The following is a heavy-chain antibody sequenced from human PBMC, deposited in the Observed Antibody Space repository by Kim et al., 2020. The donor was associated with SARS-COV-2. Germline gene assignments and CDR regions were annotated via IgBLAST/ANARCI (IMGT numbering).Heavy chain of an antibody. J-gene: IGHJ6*02. V-gene: IGHV3-21*01. CDR3: ARDRIVGATNHYYYYGMDV. Sequence: GGSLRLSCAASGFTFSSYSMNWVRQAPGKGLEWVSSISSSSSYIYYADSVKGRFTISRDNAKNSLYLQMNSLRAEDTAVYYCARDRIVGATNHYYYYGMDVWGQGTTVTVSS. CDR2: ISSSSSYI. D-gene: IGHD1-26*01. CDR1: GFTFSSYS.